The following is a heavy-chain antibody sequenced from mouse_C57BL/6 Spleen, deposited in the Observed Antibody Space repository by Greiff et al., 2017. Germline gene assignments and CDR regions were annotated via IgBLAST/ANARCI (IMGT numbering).Heavy chain of an antibody. D-gene: IGHD1-2*01. J-gene: IGHJ3*01. CDR1: GFTFSSYA. CDR3: ARDCDGVAY. V-gene: IGHV5-4*01. Sequence: EVQVVESGGGLVKPGGSLKLSCAASGFTFSSYAMSWVRQTPEKRLEWVATISDGGSYTYYPDNVKGRFTISRDNAKNNLYLQMSHLKTEDTAMYYCARDCDGVAYWGQGTLVTVAA. CDR2: ISDGGSYT.